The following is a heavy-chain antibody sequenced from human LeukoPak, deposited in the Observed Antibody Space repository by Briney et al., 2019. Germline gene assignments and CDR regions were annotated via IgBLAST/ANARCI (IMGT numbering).Heavy chain of an antibody. Sequence: SETLSHTRSVSGGSISSSSHYWGWIRQPPGKGLEWIGSINYSGSTYYNPSLKSRVTISVDTSKNQFSLRLSSVTAADTAVYYCARTIAVAVVVDWGQGTLVTVSS. CDR2: INYSGST. CDR3: ARTIAVAVVVD. CDR1: GGSISSSSHY. V-gene: IGHV4-39*01. J-gene: IGHJ4*02. D-gene: IGHD6-19*01.